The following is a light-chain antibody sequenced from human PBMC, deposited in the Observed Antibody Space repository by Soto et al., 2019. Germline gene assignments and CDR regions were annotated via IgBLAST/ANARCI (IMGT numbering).Light chain of an antibody. CDR1: QSVSTF. Sequence: ECMVRQSLATLSLSPGERATLSCRVSQSVSTFLAWYQQKPGQAPRLLIYDASNRATGIPARFSGSGSGTDFTLTISSLAPEDFAVYYCQQRSDWPPLTFGGGTKVDI. CDR3: QQRSDWPPLT. J-gene: IGKJ4*01. V-gene: IGKV3-11*01. CDR2: DAS.